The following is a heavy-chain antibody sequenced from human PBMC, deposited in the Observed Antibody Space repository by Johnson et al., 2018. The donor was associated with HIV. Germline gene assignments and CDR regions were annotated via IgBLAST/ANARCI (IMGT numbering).Heavy chain of an antibody. J-gene: IGHJ3*02. Sequence: QVQLVESGGGLVKPGGSLRLSCAASGFTFSSYAMHWVRQAPGKGLEWVAVISYDGSNKYYADSVKGRFTISRDNSKNTLYLQMNSLRVEDTAVYYCASEVRGVLDIWGQGTMVTVSS. CDR3: ASEVRGVLDI. D-gene: IGHD3-10*01. CDR1: GFTFSSYA. V-gene: IGHV3-30*14. CDR2: ISYDGSNK.